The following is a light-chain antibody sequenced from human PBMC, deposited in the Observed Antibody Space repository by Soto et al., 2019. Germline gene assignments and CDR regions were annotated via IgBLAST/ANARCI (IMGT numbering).Light chain of an antibody. CDR1: QTISSW. Sequence: DIQMTQSPSTLSGSVGDRVTITCRASQTISSWLAWYQQKPGKAPKLLIYAASSLQSGVPSRFSGSGSGTDFTLTISRLEPEDFAVYYCQQYGNSPQTFGQGTKVDIK. CDR3: QQYGNSPQT. V-gene: IGKV1-5*01. J-gene: IGKJ1*01. CDR2: AAS.